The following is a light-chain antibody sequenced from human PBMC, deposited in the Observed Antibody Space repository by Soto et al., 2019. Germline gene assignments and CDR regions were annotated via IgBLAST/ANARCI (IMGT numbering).Light chain of an antibody. CDR3: QSYDSSVRGSV. J-gene: IGLJ2*01. V-gene: IGLV1-40*01. CDR2: GNS. CDR1: SYNIGAVYD. Sequence: QSVLTQPPSVSGAPGQRVTISCTGSSYNIGAVYDVHWYQQLPGTAPKLLIYGNSNRPSGVPDRFSGSKSGTSASLAITGLQAEDEADYYCQSYDSSVRGSVFGGGTKLTVL.